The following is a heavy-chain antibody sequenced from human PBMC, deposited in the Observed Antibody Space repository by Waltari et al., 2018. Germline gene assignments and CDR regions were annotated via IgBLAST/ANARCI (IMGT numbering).Heavy chain of an antibody. Sequence: EVQLVESGGGLVQPGGYLRLSCAASGFPFSRYAMSWVRQAPGQWREWVSAISGSGGSTYYADSVKGRFTISRDNSKNTLYLQMNSLRAEDTAVYYCAKDLWEQWLVSYYYYGMDVWGQGTTVTVSS. D-gene: IGHD6-19*01. CDR2: ISGSGGST. CDR3: AKDLWEQWLVSYYYYGMDV. CDR1: GFPFSRYA. V-gene: IGHV3-23*04. J-gene: IGHJ6*02.